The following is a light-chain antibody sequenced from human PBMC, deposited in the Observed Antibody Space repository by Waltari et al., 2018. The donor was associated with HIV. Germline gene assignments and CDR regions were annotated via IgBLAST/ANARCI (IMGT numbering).Light chain of an antibody. V-gene: IGKV1-5*03. J-gene: IGKJ4*01. CDR1: QSINVW. Sequence: DTQMTQSPSSLSASVGDRVTITCRASQSINVWLACYQQKPGKAPNLLFFKASSPKSGVPSRFSGSGSGTEFTLTISSLQPDDSATYYCQQYDTSPITFGDGTRVEI. CDR3: QQYDTSPIT. CDR2: KAS.